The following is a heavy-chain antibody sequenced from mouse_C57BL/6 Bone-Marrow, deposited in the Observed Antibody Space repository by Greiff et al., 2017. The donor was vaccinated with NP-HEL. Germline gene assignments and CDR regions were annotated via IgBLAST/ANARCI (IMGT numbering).Heavy chain of an antibody. CDR2: SRNKANDYTT. CDR3: ARDAFMMDY. D-gene: IGHD1-1*01. V-gene: IGHV7-1*01. J-gene: IGHJ4*01. Sequence: EVMLVESGGGLVQSGRSLRLSCATSGFTFSDFYMEWVRQAPGKGLEWIAASRNKANDYTTEYSASVKGRFIVSRDTSQSILYLQMNALRAEDTAIYYCARDAFMMDYWGQGTSVTVSS. CDR1: GFTFSDFY.